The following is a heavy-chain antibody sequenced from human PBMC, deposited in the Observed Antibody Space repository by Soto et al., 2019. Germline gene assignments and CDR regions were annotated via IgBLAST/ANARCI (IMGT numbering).Heavy chain of an antibody. D-gene: IGHD4-17*01. Sequence: GASVKVSCKASGGTFSSYAISWVRQAPGQGLEWMGGIIPIFGTANYAQKFQGRVTITADESTSTAYMELSSLRSEDTAVYYCARKRGTTVTLDVWGQGTTVTAP. CDR3: ARKRGTTVTLDV. CDR2: IIPIFGTA. J-gene: IGHJ6*02. CDR1: GGTFSSYA. V-gene: IGHV1-69*13.